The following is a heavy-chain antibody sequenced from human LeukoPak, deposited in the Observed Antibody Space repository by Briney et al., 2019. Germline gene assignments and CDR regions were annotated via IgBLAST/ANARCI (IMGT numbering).Heavy chain of an antibody. D-gene: IGHD3-3*01. CDR1: GGSISSYY. CDR2: IYYSGST. J-gene: IGHJ4*02. Sequence: DTLSLTCSVSGGSISSYYWNWVRQPPGKGLECIGYIYYSGSTNYNPSLKSRVTISVDKSKNQFSLKLNSVTAADTAMYYCAGASPIFGVVPLDYWGQGTLVTVSS. V-gene: IGHV4-59*07. CDR3: AGASPIFGVVPLDY.